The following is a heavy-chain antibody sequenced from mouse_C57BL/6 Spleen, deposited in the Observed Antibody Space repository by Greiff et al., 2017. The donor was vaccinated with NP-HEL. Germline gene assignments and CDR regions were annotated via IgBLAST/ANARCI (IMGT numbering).Heavy chain of an antibody. CDR2: ISSGGSYT. Sequence: EVQLVESGGDLVKPGGSLKLSCAASGFTFSSYGMSWVRQTPDKRLEWVATISSGGSYTYYPDSVKGRFTISRDNAKNTLYLQMSSLKSEDTAMYYCARRYYDYYAMDYWGQGTSVTVSS. J-gene: IGHJ4*01. V-gene: IGHV5-6*01. D-gene: IGHD1-1*02. CDR1: GFTFSSYG. CDR3: ARRYYDYYAMDY.